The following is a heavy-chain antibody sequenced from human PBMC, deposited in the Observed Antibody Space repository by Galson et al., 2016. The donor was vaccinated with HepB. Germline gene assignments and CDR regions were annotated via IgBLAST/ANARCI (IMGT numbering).Heavy chain of an antibody. J-gene: IGHJ6*02. CDR1: GAPISDHH. Sequence: ETLSLTCSVSGAPISDHHWSWIRQPPGRGLEWIANINYIGMTNYNPSLRSRFTILVDTSKNQFSLRVSSVMAADTAVYYCARQRTPDIWGPGAAVTVSS. CDR2: INYIGMT. D-gene: IGHD1-14*01. V-gene: IGHV4-59*08. CDR3: ARQRTPDI.